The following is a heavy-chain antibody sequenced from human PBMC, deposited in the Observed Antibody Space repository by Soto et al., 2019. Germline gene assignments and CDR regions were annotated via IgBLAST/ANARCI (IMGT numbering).Heavy chain of an antibody. D-gene: IGHD2-21*02. CDR3: ARGSCGGDCYSGSDAFDI. J-gene: IGHJ3*02. V-gene: IGHV1-69*01. CDR1: GGTFSSYD. Sequence: QVQLVQSGAEVKKPGSSVKVSCKASGGTFSSYDISWVRQAPGQGLEWMGGIIPIFGTANYAQKFQGRVTITADESTSTAYMELSSLRSEDTAVYYCARGSCGGDCYSGSDAFDIWGQGTMVTVSS. CDR2: IIPIFGTA.